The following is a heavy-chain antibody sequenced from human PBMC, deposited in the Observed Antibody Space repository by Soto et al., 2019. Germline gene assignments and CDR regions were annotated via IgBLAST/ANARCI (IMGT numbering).Heavy chain of an antibody. CDR3: AKDREPGSWCSGGSCYPGWYFDY. CDR1: GFTFSSYG. V-gene: IGHV3-30*18. D-gene: IGHD2-15*01. Sequence: GGSLRLSCAASGFTFSSYGMHWVRQAPGKGLEWVAVISYDGSNKYYADSVKGRFTISRDNSKNTLYLQMNSLRAEDTAVYYCAKDREPGSWCSGGSCYPGWYFDYWGQGTLVTVSS. CDR2: ISYDGSNK. J-gene: IGHJ4*02.